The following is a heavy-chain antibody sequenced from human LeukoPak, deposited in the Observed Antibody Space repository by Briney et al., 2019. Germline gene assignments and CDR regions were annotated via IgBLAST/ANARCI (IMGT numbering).Heavy chain of an antibody. Sequence: GGSLRLSCAASGFTFSSYSMNWVRQAPGKGLEWVSSISSSSSYIYYADSVKGRFIISRDNAKNSLYLQMNSLRAEDTAVYYCARDDESSSWYLPFPDYWGQGTLVTVSS. CDR1: GFTFSSYS. J-gene: IGHJ4*02. CDR3: ARDDESSSWYLPFPDY. CDR2: ISSSSSYI. D-gene: IGHD6-13*01. V-gene: IGHV3-21*01.